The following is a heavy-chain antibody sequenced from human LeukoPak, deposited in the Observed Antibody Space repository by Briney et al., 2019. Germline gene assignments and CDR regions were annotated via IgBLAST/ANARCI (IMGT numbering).Heavy chain of an antibody. V-gene: IGHV3-48*03. CDR3: AKVAKYYYGSETYYFFEH. CDR2: ISSGSTK. Sequence: GGSLRLSCAASGFTFSSFEMNWVRQAPGRGLEWLSHISSGSTKYYADSVKGRFTISRDNAKNSLYLQMNSLGVEDTAVYYCAKVAKYYYGSETYYFFEHWGQGTPVTASS. CDR1: GFTFSSFE. D-gene: IGHD3-10*01. J-gene: IGHJ4*02.